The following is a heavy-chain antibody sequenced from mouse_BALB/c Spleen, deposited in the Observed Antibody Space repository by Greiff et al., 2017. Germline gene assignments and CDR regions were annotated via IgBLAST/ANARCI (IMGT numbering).Heavy chain of an antibody. CDR2: ISYSGST. J-gene: IGHJ3*01. V-gene: IGHV3-2*02. CDR3: ARPLYYRYFAY. D-gene: IGHD2-14*01. Sequence: EVQLQQSGPGLVKPSQSLSLTCTVTGYSITSDYAWNWIRQFPGNKLEWMGYISYSGSTSYNPSLKSRISITRDTSKNQFFLQLNSVTTEDTATYYCARPLYYRYFAYWGQGTLVTVSA. CDR1: GYSITSDYA.